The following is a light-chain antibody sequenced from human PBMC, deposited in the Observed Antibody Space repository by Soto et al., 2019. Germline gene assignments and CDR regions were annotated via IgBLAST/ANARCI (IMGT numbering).Light chain of an antibody. J-gene: IGLJ3*02. V-gene: IGLV2-8*01. CDR1: NNDVGRYNY. CDR3: SSKGEGNIWV. CDR2: DVS. Sequence: QSALTQPPSASGSPGQSVTISCTGTNNDVGRYNYVSWYQQHPGKAPKVIISDVSERPSGVPDRFSGSKSGNSASLNVCGLQAGEDVYYSSSSKGEGNIWVFGGGTK.